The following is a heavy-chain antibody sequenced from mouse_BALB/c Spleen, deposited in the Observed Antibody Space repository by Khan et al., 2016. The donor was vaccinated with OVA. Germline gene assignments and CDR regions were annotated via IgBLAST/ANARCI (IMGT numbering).Heavy chain of an antibody. V-gene: IGHV3-8*02. CDR3: ARSSYRYAFAY. CDR1: GDSITSGY. D-gene: IGHD2-14*01. Sequence: EVQLQESGPSLVKPSQTLSLTCSVTGDSITSGYWSWIRKFPGNKLEYMGYMIYSGNTYYNPSLKSRISITRHTSTNQYYLQLNSVTTDDTATYYCARSSYRYAFAYWGQGTLVTVSA. J-gene: IGHJ3*01. CDR2: MIYSGNT.